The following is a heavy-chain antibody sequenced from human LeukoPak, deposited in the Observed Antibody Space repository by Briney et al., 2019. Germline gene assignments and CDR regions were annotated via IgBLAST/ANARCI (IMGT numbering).Heavy chain of an antibody. CDR1: GGSISSSSYY. D-gene: IGHD6-13*01. V-gene: IGHV4-39*01. CDR2: IYYSGST. Sequence: PSETLSLTCTVSGGSISSSSYYWGWIRQPPGKGLEWIGSIYYSGSTYYNPSLKSRVTISVDTSKNQFSLKLSSVTAADAAVYYCARLGKAAAVFDPWGQGTLVTVSS. CDR3: ARLGKAAAVFDP. J-gene: IGHJ5*02.